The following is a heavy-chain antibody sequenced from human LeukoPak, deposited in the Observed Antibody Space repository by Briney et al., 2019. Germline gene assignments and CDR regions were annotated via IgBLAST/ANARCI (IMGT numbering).Heavy chain of an antibody. D-gene: IGHD2-8*01. V-gene: IGHV4-34*12. CDR3: ARGAVLMQYATFDS. Sequence: PSDTLSLTCALSGGSFSGYYWTWIRQSPGPGLEWIGEIIHSGRTNYSPSLESRVTLSVDTPNNQFSLKLNSVTAADTAVYYCARGAVLMQYATFDSWGQGTLVTVSS. CDR2: IIHSGRT. J-gene: IGHJ4*02. CDR1: GGSFSGYY.